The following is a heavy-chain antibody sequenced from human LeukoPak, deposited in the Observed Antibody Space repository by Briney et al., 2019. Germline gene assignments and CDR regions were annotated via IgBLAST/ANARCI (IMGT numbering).Heavy chain of an antibody. CDR1: GYTFTGSY. Sequence: ASVKVSCKVSGYTFTGSYMHWVRQAPGQGLEWMGWINPNSGGTNYAQKFQGRVTMTRDTSISAAYMELNSLRSDDTAVYYCARSYGDYHFDYWGQGTLVTVSS. CDR2: INPNSGGT. V-gene: IGHV1-2*02. CDR3: ARSYGDYHFDY. J-gene: IGHJ4*02. D-gene: IGHD4-17*01.